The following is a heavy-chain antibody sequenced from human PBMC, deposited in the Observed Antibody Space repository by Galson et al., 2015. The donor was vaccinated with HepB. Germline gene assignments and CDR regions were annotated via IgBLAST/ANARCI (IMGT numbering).Heavy chain of an antibody. Sequence: SLRLSCAASGFTFSSYGMHWVRQAPGKGLEWVAVIWYDGNNKYYADSVKGRFTISRDNSKNTLYLQMNSLRAEDTAVYYCARVGESGYDSWSGYHPGGYYGMDVWGQGTTVTVSS. CDR2: IWYDGNNK. V-gene: IGHV3-33*01. CDR3: ARVGESGYDSWSGYHPGGYYGMDV. J-gene: IGHJ6*02. D-gene: IGHD3-3*01. CDR1: GFTFSSYG.